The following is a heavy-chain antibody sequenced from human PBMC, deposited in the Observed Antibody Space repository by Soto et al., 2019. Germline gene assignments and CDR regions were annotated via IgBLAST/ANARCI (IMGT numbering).Heavy chain of an antibody. CDR1: GFTLGNYG. J-gene: IGHJ5*01. D-gene: IGHD2-21*02. V-gene: IGHV3-23*01. Sequence: GGSLRLSCAASGFTLGNYGMNWVRQAPGKGLEWVSGISGGGGSTYYADSVKGRFTISRDPSKNTIFLEMNSLRAEDTAVYYCAKGFIVVVTVIRPDDAFDAWGQGTLVTVSS. CDR2: ISGGGGST. CDR3: AKGFIVVVTVIRPDDAFDA.